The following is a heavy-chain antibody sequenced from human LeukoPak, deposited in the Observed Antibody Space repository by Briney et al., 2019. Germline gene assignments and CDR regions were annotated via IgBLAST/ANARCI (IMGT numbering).Heavy chain of an antibody. V-gene: IGHV3-7*01. Sequence: GGSLRLSCAASGFTFSSYWMNWVRQAPGEGLEWVANIKKDGSEKYYVASVKGRFTISRDHAKSSLYLQMNSLRAEDTAVYYCARALGGELPPFDCWGQGTLVTVSS. CDR1: GFTFSSYW. D-gene: IGHD1-7*01. CDR2: IKKDGSEK. CDR3: ARALGGELPPFDC. J-gene: IGHJ4*02.